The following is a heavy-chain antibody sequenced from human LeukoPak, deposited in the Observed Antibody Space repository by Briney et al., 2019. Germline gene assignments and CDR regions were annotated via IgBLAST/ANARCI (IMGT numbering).Heavy chain of an antibody. CDR1: GFTLSSYW. V-gene: IGHV3-74*03. D-gene: IGHD3-10*01. CDR3: GRINYNGDY. J-gene: IGHJ4*02. CDR2: TNEDGSYA. Sequence: GGSLRLSCAASGFTLSSYWVHWFRQPPGKGLMWLSRTNEDGSYAEYADSVKGRFTISRDNAKNTVYLQMNSLRTEDTAVYFCGRINYNGDYWGRGTLVTVSS.